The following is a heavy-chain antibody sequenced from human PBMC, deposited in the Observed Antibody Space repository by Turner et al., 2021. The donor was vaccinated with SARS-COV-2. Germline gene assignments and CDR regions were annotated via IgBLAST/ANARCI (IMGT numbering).Heavy chain of an antibody. CDR2: IGKAGDT. J-gene: IGHJ4*02. CDR1: GFTFSSYD. V-gene: IGHV3-13*04. Sequence: VQLVESGGGLVQPGGSLRLSCAASGFTFSSYDMHWVRQDTGKGREWVSGIGKAGDTYYPGSVKGRFTISRENAKNSLYLQMNTLRAGDTAVYYCARANYDSSGYYCYFDYWGQGTLVTVSS. CDR3: ARANYDSSGYYCYFDY. D-gene: IGHD3-22*01.